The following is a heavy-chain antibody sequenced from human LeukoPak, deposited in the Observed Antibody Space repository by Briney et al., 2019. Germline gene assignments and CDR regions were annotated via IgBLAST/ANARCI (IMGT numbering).Heavy chain of an antibody. D-gene: IGHD1-26*01. Sequence: GGSLRLSCAASGFTFSSYSMNWVRQAPGKGLEWVSSISSSSSYIYYADSVKGRFTISRDNAKNSLYLQMNSLRAEDTAVYYCARRYSGSYYTVDYWGQGTLVTVSS. CDR2: ISSSSSYI. CDR1: GFTFSSYS. V-gene: IGHV3-21*01. CDR3: ARRYSGSYYTVDY. J-gene: IGHJ4*02.